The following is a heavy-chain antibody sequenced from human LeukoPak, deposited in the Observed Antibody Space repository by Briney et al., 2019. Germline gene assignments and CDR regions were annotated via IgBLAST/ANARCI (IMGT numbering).Heavy chain of an antibody. CDR1: GYSISSGYY. D-gene: IGHD3-22*01. V-gene: IGHV4-38-2*01. Sequence: SETLSLTCAVSGYSISSGYYWGWIRQPPGKGLEWIGSIYHSGTTNYNPSLKSRVTISLDTSKSQFSLMLSPVTAADTAVYYCARGKYDSGGYYLDYWGQGTLVTVSS. CDR2: IYHSGTT. J-gene: IGHJ4*02. CDR3: ARGKYDSGGYYLDY.